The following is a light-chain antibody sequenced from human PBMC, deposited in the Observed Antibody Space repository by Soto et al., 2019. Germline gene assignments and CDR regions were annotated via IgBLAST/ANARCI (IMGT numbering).Light chain of an antibody. CDR2: AAS. V-gene: IGKV1-39*01. Sequence: DIQMTQSPSSLSASVGDRVTITCRASQSISIYLNWYQQKPGKAPKLLIFAASSLQSGVPSRFSGSRSGPDFTLTISSLQLEDFATYYCQQSYSSPPTFGQGTKVDIK. CDR1: QSISIY. CDR3: QQSYSSPPT. J-gene: IGKJ1*01.